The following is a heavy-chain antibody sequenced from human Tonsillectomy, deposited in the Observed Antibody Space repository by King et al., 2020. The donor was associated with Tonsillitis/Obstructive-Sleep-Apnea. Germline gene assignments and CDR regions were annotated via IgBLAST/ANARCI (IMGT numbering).Heavy chain of an antibody. Sequence: QLVQSGAEVKKPGESLKISCKGSGYSFTSYWIGWVRQMPGKGLEWMGIIYPCDSDTRYSPSFQGQVTISADKSISTAYLQWSSLKASDTAMYYCARQGAAGTVADYYYYMDVWGKGTTVTVSS. CDR1: GYSFTSYW. J-gene: IGHJ6*03. V-gene: IGHV5-51*01. CDR2: IYPCDSDT. D-gene: IGHD6-13*01. CDR3: ARQGAAGTVADYYYYMDV.